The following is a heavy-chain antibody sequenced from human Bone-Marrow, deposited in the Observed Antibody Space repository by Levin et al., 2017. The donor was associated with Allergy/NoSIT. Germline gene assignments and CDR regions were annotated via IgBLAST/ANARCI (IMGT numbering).Heavy chain of an antibody. Sequence: ASVKVSCKTSGDTFSNYGLSWVRQAPGQGLEWIGGIIPIFGRVDYAEKFQGRLTIFADESTSTAYMHLKSLRFDDTAMYYCARVGTADPWGQGTLVTVSS. V-gene: IGHV1-69*13. D-gene: IGHD7-27*01. CDR3: ARVGTADP. CDR1: GDTFSNYG. CDR2: IIPIFGRV. J-gene: IGHJ5*02.